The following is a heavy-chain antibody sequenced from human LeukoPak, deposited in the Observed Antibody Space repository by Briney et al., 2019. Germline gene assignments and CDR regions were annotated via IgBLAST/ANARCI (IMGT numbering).Heavy chain of an antibody. J-gene: IGHJ4*02. CDR2: INHSGST. D-gene: IGHD6-6*01. Sequence: SETQSLTCAVYGGSFSGYYWSWIRQPPGKGLEWIGEINHSGSTNYNPSLKSRVTISVDTSKNQFSLKLSSVTAADTAVYYCARGESSSPLDYWGQGTLVTVSS. V-gene: IGHV4-34*01. CDR1: GGSFSGYY. CDR3: ARGESSSPLDY.